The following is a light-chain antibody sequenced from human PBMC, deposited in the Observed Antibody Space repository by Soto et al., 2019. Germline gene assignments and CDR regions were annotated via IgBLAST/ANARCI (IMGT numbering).Light chain of an antibody. V-gene: IGKV3-20*01. CDR2: GAS. Sequence: EIVLTQSPCTLSLSPGERTTLSFRASQSISRYLAWYQQKPGQGPRLLIYGASSRATGTPDRFSGSGSGTDFTLTINRLEPEDFALYYCHQYGSSPPTFGQGTKVDIK. CDR1: QSISRY. CDR3: HQYGSSPPT. J-gene: IGKJ1*01.